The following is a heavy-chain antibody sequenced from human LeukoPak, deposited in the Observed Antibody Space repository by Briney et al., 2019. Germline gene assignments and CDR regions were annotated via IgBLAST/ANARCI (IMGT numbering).Heavy chain of an antibody. D-gene: IGHD3-3*01. V-gene: IGHV3-33*01. J-gene: IGHJ4*02. Sequence: GGSLRLSCAASGFTFSSYGMHWVRQAPGKGLEWVVVIWYDGSNKYYADSVKGRFTISRDNSKNTLYLQMNSLRAEDTAVYYCAREPYYDFWSGYYGSPPSNYFDYWGQGTLVTVSS. CDR1: GFTFSSYG. CDR3: AREPYYDFWSGYYGSPPSNYFDY. CDR2: IWYDGSNK.